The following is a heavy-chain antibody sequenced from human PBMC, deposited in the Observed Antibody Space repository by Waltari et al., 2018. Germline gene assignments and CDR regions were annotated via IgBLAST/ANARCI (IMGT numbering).Heavy chain of an antibody. CDR3: ARPLEDCSGGSCYYDRWFDP. D-gene: IGHD2-15*01. V-gene: IGHV1-3*01. CDR1: ASTFTSYI. J-gene: IGHJ5*02. CDR2: INPGNGNT. Sequence: QVQLVQSGAEVKKPGASVKVSCKASASTFTSYIIHWVRQAPGQSLEWMGWINPGNGNTKYSQKFQDRVTITRDTFASTAYVELSSLTSEDTAVYYCARPLEDCSGGSCYYDRWFDPWGQGTLVTVSS.